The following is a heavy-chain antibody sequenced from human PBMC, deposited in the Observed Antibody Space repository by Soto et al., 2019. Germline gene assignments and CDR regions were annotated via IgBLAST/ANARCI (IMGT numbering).Heavy chain of an antibody. J-gene: IGHJ6*02. CDR1: GGTLSSYA. CDR3: ARGTMRYYYGMDV. CDR2: IIPIFGTA. V-gene: IGHV1-69*06. Sequence: SVKVSCKASGGTLSSYAISWVRQAPGQGLEWMGGIIPIFGTANYAQKFQGRVTITADKSTSTAYMELSSLRSEDTAVYYCARGTMRYYYGMDVWGQGTTVTVSS.